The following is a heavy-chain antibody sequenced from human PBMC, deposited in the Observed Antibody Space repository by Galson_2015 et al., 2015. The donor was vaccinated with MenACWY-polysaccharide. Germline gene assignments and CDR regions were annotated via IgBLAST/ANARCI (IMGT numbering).Heavy chain of an antibody. Sequence: QVQLQESGPGLAKPSETLSLTCTVSGGSMSSYYWGWIRQAPGKGLEWIGYMQTSGRGNKNPALNTRVSVPVDTSKKQFALKVDSGTAADTAGYYCTRDSNNYGDYWGQGTLVTVSS. CDR1: GGSMSSYY. V-gene: IGHV4-4*08. CDR2: MQTSGRG. CDR3: TRDSNNYGDY. J-gene: IGHJ4*02. D-gene: IGHD4-11*01.